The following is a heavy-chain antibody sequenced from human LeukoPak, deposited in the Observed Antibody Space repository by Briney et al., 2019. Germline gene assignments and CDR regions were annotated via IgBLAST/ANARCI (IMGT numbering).Heavy chain of an antibody. CDR2: ISSSATYI. CDR3: ARILVVPAANYYYSYGMDV. Sequence: GGSLRLSCAASGFTFSDYNMNWVRQAPGKGLEWLSSISSSATYIYYADSVKGRFTISRANAKTSLSLQMNSLRAEDTAVYYCARILVVPAANYYYSYGMDVWGQGTTVTVSS. V-gene: IGHV3-21*06. J-gene: IGHJ6*02. D-gene: IGHD2-2*01. CDR1: GFTFSDYN.